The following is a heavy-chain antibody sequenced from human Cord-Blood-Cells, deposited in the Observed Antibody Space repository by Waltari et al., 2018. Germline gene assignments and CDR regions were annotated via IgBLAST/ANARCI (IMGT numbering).Heavy chain of an antibody. V-gene: IGHV3-30-3*01. CDR3: ARDKAGTTQGAFDI. J-gene: IGHJ3*02. CDR2: ISYDGSNK. CDR1: GFTFSSYA. Sequence: QVQLVESGGGVGQPGRSLRLSCAASGFTFSSYAMHWVRQAPGKGLEWVAVISYDGSNKYYADSVKGRFTISRDNSKNTLYLQMNSLRAEDTAVYYCARDKAGTTQGAFDIWGQGTMVTVSS. D-gene: IGHD1-1*01.